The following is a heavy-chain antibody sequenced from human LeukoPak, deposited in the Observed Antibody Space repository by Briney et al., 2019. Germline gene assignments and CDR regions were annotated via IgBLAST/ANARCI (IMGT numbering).Heavy chain of an antibody. CDR2: IKQNGIDN. CDR1: GFSISTYW. Sequence: PGGSLRLSCAASGFSISTYWMSWVRQAPGKGLEWVAKIKQNGIDNYYVDSVKGRFTISRDNAKNSLFLQMNTLRAEDTAVYYCARDITMIEVITSDDAFDIWGQGTRVTVSS. D-gene: IGHD3-22*01. J-gene: IGHJ3*02. V-gene: IGHV3-7*01. CDR3: ARDITMIEVITSDDAFDI.